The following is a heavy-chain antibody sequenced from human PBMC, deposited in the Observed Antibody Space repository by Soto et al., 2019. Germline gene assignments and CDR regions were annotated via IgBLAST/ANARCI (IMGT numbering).Heavy chain of an antibody. CDR1: GFTFSSYA. CDR3: ARVPAGLAVTPPPYHH. J-gene: IGHJ5*02. Sequence: EVQLLESGGGLVQPGGSLRLSCAASGFTFSSYAMSWVRQAPGKGLEWVSAIYSGGSTYYAGSVKGRFTISRDNSKNTLYLQMNSLRAEDTAVYYCARVPAGLAVTPPPYHHWGQGTLVTVSS. V-gene: IGHV3-23*05. CDR2: IYSGGST. D-gene: IGHD2-2*01.